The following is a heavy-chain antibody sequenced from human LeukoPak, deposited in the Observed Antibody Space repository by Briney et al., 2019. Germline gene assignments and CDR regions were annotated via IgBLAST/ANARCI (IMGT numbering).Heavy chain of an antibody. CDR3: ARELSQIVWGGLDY. V-gene: IGHV3-33*05. D-gene: IGHD2-21*01. CDR1: GFMFSHYG. CDR2: IQNDASTE. J-gene: IGHJ4*02. Sequence: QPGRSLRLSCAASGFMFSHYGMHWVRQAAGKGLEWVAVIQNDASTENFADSVKGRFTISRDNSKNTVFLQMNSLRVEDTAVYYCARELSQIVWGGLDYGGQGTLVSSPQ.